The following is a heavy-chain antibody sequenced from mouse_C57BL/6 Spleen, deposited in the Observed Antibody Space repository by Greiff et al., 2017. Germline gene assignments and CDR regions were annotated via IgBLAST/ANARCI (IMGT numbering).Heavy chain of an antibody. Sequence: VQLQQSGAELVRPGASVKLSCTASGFNIKDAYMHWVKQRPEQGLEWIGWLDPEHGDTEYAAKFQGKTTITADTSANTAYLRLSSLTSEDTAVYNWTPSPAWFAYWGQGTLVTVSA. J-gene: IGHJ3*01. CDR2: LDPEHGDT. CDR3: TPSPAWFAY. V-gene: IGHV14-4*01. CDR1: GFNIKDAY.